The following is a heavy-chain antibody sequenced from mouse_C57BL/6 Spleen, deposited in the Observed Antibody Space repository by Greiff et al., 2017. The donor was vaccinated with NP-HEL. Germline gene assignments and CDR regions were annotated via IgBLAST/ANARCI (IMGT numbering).Heavy chain of an antibody. CDR2: INPYNGGT. CDR3: ARSRDGNCFDY. CDR1: GYTFTDYY. J-gene: IGHJ2*01. D-gene: IGHD2-1*01. Sequence: VQLKESGPVLVKPGASVKMSCKASGYTFTDYYMNWVKQSHGKSLEWIGVINPYNGGTSYNQKFKGKATLTVDKSSSTAYMELNSLTSEDSAVYYCARSRDGNCFDYWGQGTTLTVSS. V-gene: IGHV1-19*01.